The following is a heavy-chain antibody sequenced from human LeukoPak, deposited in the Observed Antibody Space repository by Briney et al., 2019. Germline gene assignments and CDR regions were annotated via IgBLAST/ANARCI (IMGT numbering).Heavy chain of an antibody. Sequence: SETLSLTCTVSGGSTSNYFCTWLRQSAGKGLKWIGRIHTSGSTNYNPSLKSRVSMSVDTAKNQFSLKLSSVTAADTAVYYCARDPEGHGYYFDYWGQGALVTVSS. CDR1: GGSTSNYF. CDR2: IHTSGST. CDR3: ARDPEGHGYYFDY. J-gene: IGHJ4*02. V-gene: IGHV4-4*07. D-gene: IGHD3-3*01.